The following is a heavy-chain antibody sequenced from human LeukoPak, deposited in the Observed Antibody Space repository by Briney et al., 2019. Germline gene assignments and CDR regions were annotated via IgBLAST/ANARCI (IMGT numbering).Heavy chain of an antibody. V-gene: IGHV4-38-2*01. CDR3: ARLSITISTWFDP. Sequence: PSETLSLTCAVSGYSISSGYYWGCIRQPPGKGLEWIGSIYHSGSTYYNPSLKSRVTISVDTSKNQFSLKLSSVTAADTAVYYCARLSITISTWFDPWGQGTLVTVSS. J-gene: IGHJ5*02. CDR2: IYHSGST. CDR1: GYSISSGYY. D-gene: IGHD3-3*01.